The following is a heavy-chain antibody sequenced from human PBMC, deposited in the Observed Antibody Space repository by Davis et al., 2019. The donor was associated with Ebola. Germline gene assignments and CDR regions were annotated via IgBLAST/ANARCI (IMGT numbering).Heavy chain of an antibody. CDR2: IWYDGSNK. CDR1: GFTFSGSA. D-gene: IGHD3-3*01. Sequence: GGSLRLSCAASGFTFSGSAMHWVRQAPGKGLEWVAVIWYDGSNKYYADSVKGRFTISRDNSKNTLYLQMNSLRAEDTAVYYCAREKRFSYYYGMDVWGQGTTVTVSS. CDR3: AREKRFSYYYGMDV. V-gene: IGHV3-33*08. J-gene: IGHJ6*02.